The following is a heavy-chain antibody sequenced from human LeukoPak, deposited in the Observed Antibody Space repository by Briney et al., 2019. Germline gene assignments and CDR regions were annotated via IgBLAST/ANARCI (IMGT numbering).Heavy chain of an antibody. V-gene: IGHV4-34*01. Sequence: SETLSLTCAVYGGSFSGYYWSWIRQPPGKGLEWIGEINHSGSTNYNPSLKSRVTISVDTSKNQFSLKLSSVTAADTAVYYCARARRRLYYDSSGYFNFDYWGQGTLVTVSS. J-gene: IGHJ4*02. CDR2: INHSGST. D-gene: IGHD3-22*01. CDR1: GGSFSGYY. CDR3: ARARRRLYYDSSGYFNFDY.